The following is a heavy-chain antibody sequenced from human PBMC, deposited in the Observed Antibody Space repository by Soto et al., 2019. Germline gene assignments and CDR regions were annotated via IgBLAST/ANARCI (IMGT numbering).Heavy chain of an antibody. Sequence: QVQLQQWGAGLLKPSETLSLPCAVYGGSFSGFYWSWIRQPPGQGLEWIGEINHSGSTNYNPSLKSRVTLSADTAKNQFSLQLSSVTAADTAGYYCVSKLGSCTGGSCNWYFDLWGRGTLVTVSS. V-gene: IGHV4-34*01. CDR2: INHSGST. D-gene: IGHD2-15*01. CDR1: GGSFSGFY. J-gene: IGHJ2*01. CDR3: VSKLGSCTGGSCNWYFDL.